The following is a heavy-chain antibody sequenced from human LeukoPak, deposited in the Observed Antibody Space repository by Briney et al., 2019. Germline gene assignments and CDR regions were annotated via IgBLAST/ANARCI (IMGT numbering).Heavy chain of an antibody. J-gene: IGHJ4*02. CDR2: IRSKTDGGTT. CDR3: TTSIDILTGWDYFDY. CDR1: GLTFSNAW. V-gene: IGHV3-15*01. Sequence: GGSLRLSCAASGLTFSNAWMSWVRQAPGKGLEWVGRIRSKTDGGTTDYAAPVKGRFTISRDDSKNTLYLQMNSLKTEDTAVYYCTTSIDILTGWDYFDYWGQGTLVTVSS. D-gene: IGHD3-9*01.